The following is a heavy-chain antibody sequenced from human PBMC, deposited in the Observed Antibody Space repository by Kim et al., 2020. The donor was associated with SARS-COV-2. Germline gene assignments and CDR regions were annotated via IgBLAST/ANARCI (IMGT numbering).Heavy chain of an antibody. CDR3: ARDRSVYYDILTGPNDAFDI. D-gene: IGHD3-9*01. V-gene: IGHV3-11*06. Sequence: RFTISRDNAKNSLYLQMNSLRAEDTAVYYCARDRSVYYDILTGPNDAFDIWGQGTMVTVSS. J-gene: IGHJ3*02.